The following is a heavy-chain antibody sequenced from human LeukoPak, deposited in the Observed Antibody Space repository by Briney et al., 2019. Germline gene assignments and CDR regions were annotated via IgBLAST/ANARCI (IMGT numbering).Heavy chain of an antibody. Sequence: SETLSLTCSVSGASISSGSNYWGWIRQPPGKTLEWIGSIYSSGSTYYNPSLKSRVIISVDTSKNQFSLKLSSVTAADTAVYYCAKSFTDYDILTGYYPIQYYYYMDVWGKGTTVTVSS. D-gene: IGHD3-9*01. J-gene: IGHJ6*03. CDR1: GASISSGSNY. CDR2: IYSSGST. CDR3: AKSFTDYDILTGYYPIQYYYYMDV. V-gene: IGHV4-39*07.